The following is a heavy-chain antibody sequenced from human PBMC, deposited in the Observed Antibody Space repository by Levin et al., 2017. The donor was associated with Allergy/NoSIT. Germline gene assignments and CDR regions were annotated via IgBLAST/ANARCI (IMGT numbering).Heavy chain of an antibody. CDR2: IRGKAYGGTT. CDR3: TSFGDYYWYFDL. J-gene: IGHJ2*01. D-gene: IGHD4-17*01. V-gene: IGHV3-49*04. Sequence: SGGSLRLSCTASGFTFGDFAMSWVRQAPGKGLEWVAFIRGKAYGGTTEYAASVKGRFTISRDDSKSIAYLQMNSLKTEDTAVYYCTSFGDYYWYFDLWGRGTLVTVSS. CDR1: GFTFGDFA.